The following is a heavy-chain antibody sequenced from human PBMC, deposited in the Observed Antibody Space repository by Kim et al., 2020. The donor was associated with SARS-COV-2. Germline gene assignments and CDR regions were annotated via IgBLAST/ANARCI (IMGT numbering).Heavy chain of an antibody. CDR2: IWYDGSNK. J-gene: IGHJ4*02. CDR1: GFTFSSYG. CDR3: AKDSDFTNYYDSSGYSGTGPFDY. D-gene: IGHD3-22*01. V-gene: IGHV3-33*06. Sequence: GGSLRLSCAASGFTFSSYGMHWVRQAPGKGLEWVAVIWYDGSNKYYADSVKGRFTISRDNSKNTLYLQMNSLRAEDTAVYYCAKDSDFTNYYDSSGYSGTGPFDYWGQGTLVTVSS.